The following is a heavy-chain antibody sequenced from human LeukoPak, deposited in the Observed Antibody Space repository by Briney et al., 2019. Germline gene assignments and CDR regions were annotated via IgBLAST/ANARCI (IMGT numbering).Heavy chain of an antibody. J-gene: IGHJ4*02. CDR3: ARASPYTVRGTLDY. V-gene: IGHV1-18*01. CDR2: ISAYNGNT. D-gene: IGHD3-10*01. Sequence: ASVKVSCKASGYTFTSYGISWVRQAPGQGLEWMGWISAYNGNTNYAQKLQGRVTMTTDTSTSTAYMELRSLRSDDTAVYYCARASPYTVRGTLDYWGQGTLVTVSS. CDR1: GYTFTSYG.